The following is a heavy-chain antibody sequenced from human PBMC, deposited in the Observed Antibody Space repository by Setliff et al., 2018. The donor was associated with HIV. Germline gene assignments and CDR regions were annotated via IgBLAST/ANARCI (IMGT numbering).Heavy chain of an antibody. CDR3: ARGTPDHEVWYFDL. CDR1: GGSISSGGYF. Sequence: SETLSLTCTVSGGSISSGGYFWSWIRQLPGKGLEWIGYIYYSGSTFYNPSLKSRVSISVDTAKNQFSLKLTSVTAADTAVYYCARGTPDHEVWYFDLWGRGTLVTVSS. V-gene: IGHV4-31*03. J-gene: IGHJ2*01. CDR2: IYYSGST.